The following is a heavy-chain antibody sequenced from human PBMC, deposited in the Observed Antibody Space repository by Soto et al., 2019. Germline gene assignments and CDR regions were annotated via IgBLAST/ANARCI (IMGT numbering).Heavy chain of an antibody. J-gene: IGHJ4*02. V-gene: IGHV3-23*01. CDR3: AKDRIAARLYYFDY. D-gene: IGHD6-6*01. Sequence: GGSLRLSCAASGFTFSSYAMSWVRQAPGKGLEWVSAISGSGGSTYYAESVKGRFTISRDNSKNTLYLQMNSLRAEDTAVYYCAKDRIAARLYYFDYWGQGTLVTVSS. CDR1: GFTFSSYA. CDR2: ISGSGGST.